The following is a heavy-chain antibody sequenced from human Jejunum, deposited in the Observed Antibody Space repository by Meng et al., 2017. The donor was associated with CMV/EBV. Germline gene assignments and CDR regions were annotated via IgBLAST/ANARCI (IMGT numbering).Heavy chain of an antibody. CDR2: INAYNGDT. CDR1: GYTFTNYG. Sequence: QAQLGQSGGEVTKPGAAVKVACKASGYTFTNYGITWVRQAPGQGLEWMGWINAYNGDTNHAQTLQGRVTMTTDTSTSTAYMELRSLRSDDRAVYYCARVEVGITSGDYWGQGTLVTVSS. J-gene: IGHJ4*02. D-gene: IGHD1-26*01. V-gene: IGHV1-18*01. CDR3: ARVEVGITSGDY.